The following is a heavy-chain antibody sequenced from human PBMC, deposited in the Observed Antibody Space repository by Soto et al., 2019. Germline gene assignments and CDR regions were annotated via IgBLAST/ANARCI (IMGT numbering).Heavy chain of an antibody. CDR3: ARIGWCFNTAARRGDAFDI. Sequence: SGPTLVNPTQTLTLTCTFSGFSLSTSGMCVSWIRQPPGKALEWLALIDWDDDKYYSTSLKTRLTISKDTSKNQVVLTMTNMDPVDTATYYCARIGWCFNTAARRGDAFDIWGQGTMVTVSS. J-gene: IGHJ3*02. D-gene: IGHD6-6*01. V-gene: IGHV2-70*01. CDR1: GFSLSTSGMC. CDR2: IDWDDDK.